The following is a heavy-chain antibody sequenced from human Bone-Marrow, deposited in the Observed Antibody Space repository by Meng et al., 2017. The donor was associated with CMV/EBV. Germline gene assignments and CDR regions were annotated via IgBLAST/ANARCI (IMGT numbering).Heavy chain of an antibody. V-gene: IGHV4-39*01. D-gene: IGHD6-6*01. CDR1: GGSISSSSYY. Sequence: SETLSLTCIVSGGSISSSSYYWGWIRQPPGKGLEWIGSTYYSGSTYYNPSLKSRVTISVDTSKNQFSLKLSSVTAADTAVYYCARLVGGSRKAARSGTIDYWGQGTLVTVYS. J-gene: IGHJ4*02. CDR2: TYYSGST. CDR3: ARLVGGSRKAARSGTIDY.